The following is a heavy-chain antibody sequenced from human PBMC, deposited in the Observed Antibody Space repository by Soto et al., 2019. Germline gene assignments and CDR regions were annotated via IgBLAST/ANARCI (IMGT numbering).Heavy chain of an antibody. V-gene: IGHV2-5*02. Sequence: QITLRESGPTRVRPTQTLTLTCTFSGFSLSTSGVGVGWLRQPPGKALERLALIYWDADRRYSPSLKNRLTITKDTSTNQVVLTMTNMDPVDTATYYCAHRAGLQGNWNGGYFDFWGQGALVTVSS. D-gene: IGHD1-1*01. J-gene: IGHJ4*02. CDR3: AHRAGLQGNWNGGYFDF. CDR1: GFSLSTSGVG. CDR2: IYWDADR.